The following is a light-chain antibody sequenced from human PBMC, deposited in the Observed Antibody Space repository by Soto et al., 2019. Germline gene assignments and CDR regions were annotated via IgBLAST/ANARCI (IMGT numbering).Light chain of an antibody. CDR2: KAS. CDR3: QQYNLYSWT. J-gene: IGKJ1*01. V-gene: IGKV1-5*03. Sequence: DIQMTQSPSTLSASVGDRVTITCRASQSISNWLAWYQQKPGKAPKLLIYKASSLESGVPSRFSGSGSGTEFTLTISSLQPDDFATYYCQQYNLYSWTFGQGTRVEIK. CDR1: QSISNW.